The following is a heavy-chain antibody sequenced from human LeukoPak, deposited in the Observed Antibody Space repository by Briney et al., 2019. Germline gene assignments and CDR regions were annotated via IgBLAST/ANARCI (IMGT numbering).Heavy chain of an antibody. CDR2: IYTSGST. J-gene: IGHJ4*02. CDR3: ARVHSSVWYFDY. D-gene: IGHD6-19*01. V-gene: IGHV4-4*07. Sequence: PSETLSLTCIVSGGSISNYYWSWIRQPAGKGLEWIGRIYTSGSTNYNPSLKSRVTMSVDTSKNQSSLKLSSVTAADTAVYYCARVHSSVWYFDYWGQGTLVTVSS. CDR1: GGSISNYY.